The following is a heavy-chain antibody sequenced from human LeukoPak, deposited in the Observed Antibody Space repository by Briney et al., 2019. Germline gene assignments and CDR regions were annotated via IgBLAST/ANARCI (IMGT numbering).Heavy chain of an antibody. CDR1: GGSFSGYY. V-gene: IGHV4-34*01. D-gene: IGHD5-18*01. Sequence: SEALSLTCAVYGGSFSGYYWSWIRQPPGKGLEWIGEINHSGSTNYNPSLKSRVTISVDTSKNQFSLKLSSVTAADTAVYYCARGGYSYGYSGLWGQGTLVTVSS. CDR3: ARGGYSYGYSGL. CDR2: INHSGST. J-gene: IGHJ4*02.